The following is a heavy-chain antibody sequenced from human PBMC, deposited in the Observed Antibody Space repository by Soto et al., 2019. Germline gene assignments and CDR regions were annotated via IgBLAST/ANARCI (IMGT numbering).Heavy chain of an antibody. J-gene: IGHJ5*02. CDR1: GVNFSTYG. V-gene: IGHV3-48*01. CDR2: ISSGISTI. D-gene: IGHD1-1*01. Sequence: GGSLRLSCAASGVNFSTYGMNWVRQAPGKGLERVSYISSGISTIYYADSVKGRFTISRDNAKNSLYLQMNNLRAEDTAVYYCVTARGSGTTYPNWFDPWGQGTLVTVSS. CDR3: VTARGSGTTYPNWFDP.